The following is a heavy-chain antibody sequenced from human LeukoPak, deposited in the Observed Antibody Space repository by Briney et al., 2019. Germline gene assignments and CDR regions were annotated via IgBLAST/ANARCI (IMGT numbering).Heavy chain of an antibody. CDR3: ARVEYYYGSGSYYPEFWYFDL. CDR2: ISAYNVNT. CDR1: GYTCTSYG. Sequence: ASVTVSCKASGYTCTSYGISWVRQAPGQGLEGMGWISAYNVNTICAQKLQGRVTMSTDTSTSTAYMELRSLRSDDTAVYYCARVEYYYGSGSYYPEFWYFDLWGRGTPVTVS. J-gene: IGHJ2*01. V-gene: IGHV1-18*01. D-gene: IGHD3-10*01.